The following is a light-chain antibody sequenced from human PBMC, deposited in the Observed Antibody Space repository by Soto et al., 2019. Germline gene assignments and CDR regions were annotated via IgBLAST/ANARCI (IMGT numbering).Light chain of an antibody. CDR3: QSYDSSLSGYV. J-gene: IGLJ1*01. CDR2: GNS. Sequence: QSVLTQPPSVSGAPGQRVTISCTGSSSSIGAGYDVDWYQQLPGTAPKLLIYGNSNRPSGVPDRFSGSKSGTSASLAITGLQPEEDADYYSQSYDSSLSGYVFGTGTKLTVL. V-gene: IGLV1-40*01. CDR1: SSSIGAGYD.